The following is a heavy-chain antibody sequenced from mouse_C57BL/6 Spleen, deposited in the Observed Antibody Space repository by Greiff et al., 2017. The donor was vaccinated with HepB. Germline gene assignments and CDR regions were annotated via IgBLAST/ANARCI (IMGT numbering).Heavy chain of an antibody. CDR2: IYPGGGYT. CDR1: GYTFTNYW. D-gene: IGHD2-4*01. J-gene: IGHJ3*01. V-gene: IGHV1-63*01. Sequence: VQLQQSGAELVRPGTSVKMSCKASGYTFTNYWIGWAKQRPGHGLEWIGDIYPGGGYTNYNEKFKGKATLTADKSSSTAYMQFSSLTSEDSAIYYCARWDDYDGFAYWGQGTLVTVSA. CDR3: ARWDDYDGFAY.